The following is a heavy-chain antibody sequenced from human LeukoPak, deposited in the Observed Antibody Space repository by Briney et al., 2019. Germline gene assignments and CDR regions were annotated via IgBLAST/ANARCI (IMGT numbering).Heavy chain of an antibody. CDR1: GYTLTELS. D-gene: IGHD4-17*01. V-gene: IGHV1-24*01. CDR2: FDPEDGET. CDR3: ARDMSTTVTSGAFDI. J-gene: IGHJ3*02. Sequence: GASVKVSCKVSGYTLTELSMHWVRQAPGKGLEWMGGFDPEDGETIYAQKLQGRVTMTTDTSTSTAYMELRSLRSDDTAVYYCARDMSTTVTSGAFDIWGQGTMVTVSS.